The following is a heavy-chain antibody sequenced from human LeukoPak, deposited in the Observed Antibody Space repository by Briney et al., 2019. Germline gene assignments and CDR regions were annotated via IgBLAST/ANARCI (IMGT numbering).Heavy chain of an antibody. Sequence: SETLSLTCTVSGGSISSSSYYWGWIRQPPGKGLEWIGSIYYSGSTYYNPALKSRVTISVDTSKNQFSLKLSSVTAADTAVYYCARLGYPTNFDYWGQGTLVTVSS. J-gene: IGHJ4*02. CDR2: IYYSGST. D-gene: IGHD5-18*01. CDR1: GGSISSSSYY. CDR3: ARLGYPTNFDY. V-gene: IGHV4-39*01.